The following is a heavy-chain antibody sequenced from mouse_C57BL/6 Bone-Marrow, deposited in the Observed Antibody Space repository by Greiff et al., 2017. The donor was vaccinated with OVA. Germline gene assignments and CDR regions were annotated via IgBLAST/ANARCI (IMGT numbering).Heavy chain of an antibody. Sequence: QVQLQQSGAELARPGASVKLSCKASGYTFTDYYINWVKQRPGQGLEWIARIYPGSGNTYYNEKFKGKATLTAEKSSSTAYMQLSSLTSEDSAVYFCARELRVLYYFDYWGQGTTLTVSS. CDR2: IYPGSGNT. D-gene: IGHD2-14*01. CDR1: GYTFTDYY. V-gene: IGHV1-76*01. J-gene: IGHJ2*01. CDR3: ARELRVLYYFDY.